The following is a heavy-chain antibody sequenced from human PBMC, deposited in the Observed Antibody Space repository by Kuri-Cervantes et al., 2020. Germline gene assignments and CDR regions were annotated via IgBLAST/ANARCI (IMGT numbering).Heavy chain of an antibody. CDR1: GFTVSSKY. CDR2: MYSGGSS. V-gene: IGHV3-66*01. Sequence: GGSLRLSCAASGFTVSSKYMSWVRQPPGKGLEWISVMYSGGSSHYAESVKGRFTISRDNAKSTLYLQMNSLRVEDTAVYYCARSSGTGIDLWGEGTLVTVSS. J-gene: IGHJ5*02. CDR3: ARSSGTGIDL. D-gene: IGHD6-19*01.